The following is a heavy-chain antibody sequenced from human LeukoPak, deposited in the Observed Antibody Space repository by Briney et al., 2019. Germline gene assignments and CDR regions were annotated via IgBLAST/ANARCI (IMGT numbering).Heavy chain of an antibody. CDR1: GGSFSGYY. D-gene: IGHD5-18*01. CDR3: VTGYPAMALGY. V-gene: IGHV4-34*01. Sequence: SETLSLTCAVYGGSFSGYYWSWIRQPPGKGLEWIGEINHSGSTNYNPSLKSRVTISVDTSKNQFSLKLSSVTAADTAVYHCVTGYPAMALGYWGQGTLVTVSS. J-gene: IGHJ4*02. CDR2: INHSGST.